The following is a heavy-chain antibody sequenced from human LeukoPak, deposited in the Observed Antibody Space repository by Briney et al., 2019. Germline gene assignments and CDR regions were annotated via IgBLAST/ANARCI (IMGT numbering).Heavy chain of an antibody. V-gene: IGHV1-2*02. CDR2: INPNSGGT. D-gene: IGHD6-19*01. CDR1: GYTFTGYY. Sequence: ASVKVSCKASGYTFTGYYMHWVRQAPGQGLEWMGWINPNSGGTNYAQKFQGRVTMTRDTSISTAYMELSRLRSDDTAVYYCAREPPIAVAGRDYYYMDVWGKGTTVTVSS. J-gene: IGHJ6*03. CDR3: AREPPIAVAGRDYYYMDV.